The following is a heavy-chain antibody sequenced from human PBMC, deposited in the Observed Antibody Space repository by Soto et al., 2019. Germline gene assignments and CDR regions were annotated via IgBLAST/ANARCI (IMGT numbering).Heavy chain of an antibody. D-gene: IGHD2-15*01. CDR3: ATLPPRIVVVVLPIPS. V-gene: IGHV4-4*02. CDR2: IYHTGST. Sequence: QVQLQQSGPRLARPSGTLSLTCVVSGGSISSTNWWTWVRQTPGKGLEWIGEIYHTGSTKYNPSLKHRVTTSLDKSNNHCSLNLKSVTAADTAVYYCATLPPRIVVVVLPIPSWGQGTLVTVSS. CDR1: GGSISSTNW. J-gene: IGHJ4*02.